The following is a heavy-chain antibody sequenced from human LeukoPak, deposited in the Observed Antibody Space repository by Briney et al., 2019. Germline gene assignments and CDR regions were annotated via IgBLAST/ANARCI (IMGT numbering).Heavy chain of an antibody. CDR3: SREGYSCPNWFDT. CDR2: IYYNGDT. V-gene: IGHV4-39*07. D-gene: IGHD4-11*01. CDR1: GGSISSSRSY. Sequence: SETLSLTCSVSGGSISSSRSYWGWIRRTPGKGLEWVGSIYYNGDTYYNPSFKSRVSMSVDTAKNQISLILTSVTAADTAVYYCSREGYSCPNWFDTWGQGTLVTVSS. J-gene: IGHJ5*02.